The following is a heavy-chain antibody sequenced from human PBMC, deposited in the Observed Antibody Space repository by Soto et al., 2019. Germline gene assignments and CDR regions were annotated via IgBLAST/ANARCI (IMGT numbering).Heavy chain of an antibody. CDR2: IYPSGTT. CDR3: ASGAARGFDY. V-gene: IGHV4-59*01. D-gene: IGHD6-6*01. J-gene: IGHJ4*02. Sequence: QVQLQESGPGLVKPSETLSLTCTVSGGSISSYYWSWIRQPPGKGLEWIGYIYPSGTTNNNPSLKSRVTISVDTSKKEFSLKLSFVTAADTAVYYCASGAARGFDYWGQGSLVTVSS. CDR1: GGSISSYY.